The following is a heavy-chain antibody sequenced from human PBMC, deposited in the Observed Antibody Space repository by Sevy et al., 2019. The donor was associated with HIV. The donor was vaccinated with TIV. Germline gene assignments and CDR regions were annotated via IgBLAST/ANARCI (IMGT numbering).Heavy chain of an antibody. CDR3: AKDVSYSSGWYNWFYP. J-gene: IGHJ5*02. CDR2: ISGSGGST. V-gene: IGHV3-23*01. D-gene: IGHD6-19*01. CDR1: GFTFSSYA. Sequence: VGSLRLSCAASGFTFSSYAMSWVRQAPGKGLEWVSAISGSGGSTYYADSVKGRFTISRDNSKNTLYLQMNSLRAEDTAVYYCAKDVSYSSGWYNWFYPWGQGTLVTVSS.